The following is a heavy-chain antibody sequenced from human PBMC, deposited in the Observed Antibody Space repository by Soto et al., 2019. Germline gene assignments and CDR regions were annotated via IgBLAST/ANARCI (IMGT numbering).Heavy chain of an antibody. CDR3: ARAPRSVDIVALDN. CDR1: GFTFSTYG. V-gene: IGHV3-33*01. CDR2: MWYDGSYK. J-gene: IGHJ4*02. Sequence: QVQLVESGGGVVQPGMSLRLSCAASGFTFSTYGMHWVRQAPGKGLEWVAVMWYDGSYKYYADSVKGRFTISRDNSKNTLYLQMDSLRAEDTAMYYCARAPRSVDIVALDNWGQGTLVTVSS. D-gene: IGHD5-12*01.